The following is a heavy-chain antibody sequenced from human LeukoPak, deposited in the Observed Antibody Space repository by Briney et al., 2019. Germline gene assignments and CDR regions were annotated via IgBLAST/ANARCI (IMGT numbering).Heavy chain of an antibody. Sequence: ASVKVSCKASGYSFTGYYIHWMRQAPGQGLEWMGWITPSNGGTDFSQKFQGRVTMTRDMSTSTDYMELSSLRSEDTAVYYCARDNSVGDYAWWFDPWGQGTLVTVSS. D-gene: IGHD1-26*01. CDR2: ITPSNGGT. V-gene: IGHV1-2*02. CDR3: ARDNSVGDYAWWFDP. J-gene: IGHJ5*02. CDR1: GYSFTGYY.